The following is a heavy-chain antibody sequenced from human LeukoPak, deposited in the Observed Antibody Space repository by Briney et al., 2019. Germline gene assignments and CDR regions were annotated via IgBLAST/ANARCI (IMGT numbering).Heavy chain of an antibody. CDR3: ARVNGDYGYYFDY. V-gene: IGHV1-24*01. Sequence: ASVKVSCKVSGYTLTELSMHWVRQAPGKGLEWMGGFDPEDGETIYAQKFQGRVTMTEDTSTDTAYMELSCLRSEGTAVYYCARVNGDYGYYFDYWGQGTLVTVSS. J-gene: IGHJ4*02. D-gene: IGHD4-17*01. CDR2: FDPEDGET. CDR1: GYTLTELS.